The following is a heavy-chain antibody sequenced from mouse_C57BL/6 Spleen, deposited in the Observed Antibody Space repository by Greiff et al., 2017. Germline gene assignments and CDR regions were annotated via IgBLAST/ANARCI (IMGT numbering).Heavy chain of an antibody. CDR1: GYTFTSYW. Sequence: VQLQQPGAELVKPGASVKLSCKASGYTFTSYWMQWVKQRPGQGLEWIGEIDPSDSYTNYNQKFKGKATLTVDTSSSTAYMQLSSLTSEASAVYYCARRSNVYYFGYWGQGTTLTVSS. V-gene: IGHV1-50*01. CDR3: ARRSNVYYFGY. CDR2: IDPSDSYT. D-gene: IGHD2-5*01. J-gene: IGHJ2*01.